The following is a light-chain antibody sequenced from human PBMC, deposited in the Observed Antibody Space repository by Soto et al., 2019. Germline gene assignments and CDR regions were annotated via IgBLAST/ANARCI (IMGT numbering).Light chain of an antibody. V-gene: IGLV2-14*01. CDR3: NSYTTMNTYV. J-gene: IGLJ1*01. CDR2: EVS. Sequence: QSALTQPASVSGSPGQSITISCTGSSTDVGAYNYVSWYQQYPGQAPNLLIYEVSRRPSGFSHRFSGSKSVNMASLTISGLQAEDEAHYYCNSYTTMNTYVFGTGTKLTVL. CDR1: STDVGAYNY.